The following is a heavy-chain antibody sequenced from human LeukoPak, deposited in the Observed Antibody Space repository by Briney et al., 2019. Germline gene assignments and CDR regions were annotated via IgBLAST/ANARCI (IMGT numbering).Heavy chain of an antibody. CDR2: INPSGGST. CDR3: ATWRPGSGPGW. V-gene: IGHV1-46*01. J-gene: IGHJ4*02. CDR1: GYTFTSYG. Sequence: ASVKVSCKASGYTFTSYGISWVRQAPGQGLEWMGIINPSGGSTSYAQKFQGRVTMTRDTSTSTVYTELSSLRSEDTAVYYCATWRPGSGPGWWGQGTLVTVSS. D-gene: IGHD6-19*01.